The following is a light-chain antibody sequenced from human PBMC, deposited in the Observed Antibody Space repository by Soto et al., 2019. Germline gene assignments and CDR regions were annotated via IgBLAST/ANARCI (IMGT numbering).Light chain of an antibody. V-gene: IGLV1-51*01. CDR2: DNN. J-gene: IGLJ2*01. CDR1: SSNLGNNF. Sequence: QSVLTQPPSVSAAPGQTVTISCSGSSSNLGNNFVSWFQHLPGTAPRLLIYDNNKRPSEIPDRFSASKSGTSATLGITGLQTGDEADYYCATWDSNLSAGVFGGGTQLTVL. CDR3: ATWDSNLSAGV.